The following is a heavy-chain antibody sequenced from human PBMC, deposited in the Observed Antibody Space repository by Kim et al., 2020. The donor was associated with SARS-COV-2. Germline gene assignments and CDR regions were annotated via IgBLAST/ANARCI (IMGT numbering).Heavy chain of an antibody. V-gene: IGHV4-4*07. D-gene: IGHD4-4*01. J-gene: IGHJ4*02. Sequence: SETLSLTCSVSGGSISSYFWTWIRQPAGKGLEWIGRIYTTGTTNYNSSLESRVTMSVDTPKNQFSLELTSVTAADTAVYYCAREMTTMRGLEYWGQGTLVTVSS. CDR3: AREMTTMRGLEY. CDR1: GGSISSYF. CDR2: IYTTGTT.